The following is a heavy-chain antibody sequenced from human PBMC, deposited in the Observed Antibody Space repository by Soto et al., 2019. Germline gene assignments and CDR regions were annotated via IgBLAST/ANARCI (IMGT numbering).Heavy chain of an antibody. CDR2: ISSSSSTI. CDR3: AGGLGHHRLAEGAFDI. V-gene: IGHV3-48*02. D-gene: IGHD3-16*01. CDR1: GFTFSSYS. Sequence: EVQLVESGGGLVQPGGSLRLSCAASGFTFSSYSMNWVRQAPGKGLEWVSYISSSSSTIYYADSVKGRFTISRDNAKNSLYLQMNSLRDEDTAVYYCAGGLGHHRLAEGAFDIWGQGTMVTVSS. J-gene: IGHJ3*02.